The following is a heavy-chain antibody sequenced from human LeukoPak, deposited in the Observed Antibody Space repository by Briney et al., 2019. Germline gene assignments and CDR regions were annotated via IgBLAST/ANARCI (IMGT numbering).Heavy chain of an antibody. J-gene: IGHJ4*02. V-gene: IGHV1-69*05. CDR2: IIPIFGTA. CDR1: GGTFSSYA. CDR3: ARDGGNWEDYFDY. Sequence: SVKVSCKASGGTFSSYAISWARQAPGQGLEWMGGIIPIFGTANYAQKLQGRVTMTTDTSTSTAYMELRSLRSDDTAVYYCARDGGNWEDYFDYWGQGTLVTVSS. D-gene: IGHD7-27*01.